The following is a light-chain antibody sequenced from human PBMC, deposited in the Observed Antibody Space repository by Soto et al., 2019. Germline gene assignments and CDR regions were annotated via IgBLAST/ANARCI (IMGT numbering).Light chain of an antibody. CDR3: QQYYSNPQL. J-gene: IGKJ1*01. CDR1: QSILYSSNNKNY. Sequence: DIVMTQSPDSLAVSLGERATINCKSSQSILYSSNNKNYLAWYQQKPGQPPKLLIYWASTRESGVPDRFSGSGSGKDFTLTISSLKAEDVAVYYCQQYYSNPQLLGQGTKVDIK. CDR2: WAS. V-gene: IGKV4-1*01.